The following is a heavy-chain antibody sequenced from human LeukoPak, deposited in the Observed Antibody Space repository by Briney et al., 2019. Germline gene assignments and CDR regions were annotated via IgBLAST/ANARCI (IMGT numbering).Heavy chain of an antibody. V-gene: IGHV1-8*01. J-gene: IGHJ4*02. CDR1: GYTFTSYD. Sequence: GASVKVSCKASGYTFTSYDINWVRQGTGQGLEWMGWMNSNSGNTGYAQKFQGRLTITRITSISTAYMELSSLRSEDTAVYYCARGASRSFDYWGQGTLVTVSS. D-gene: IGHD2-15*01. CDR3: ARGASRSFDY. CDR2: MNSNSGNT.